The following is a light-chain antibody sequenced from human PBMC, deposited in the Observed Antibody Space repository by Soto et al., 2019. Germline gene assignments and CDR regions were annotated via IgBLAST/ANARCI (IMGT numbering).Light chain of an antibody. CDR1: QNVDKF. Sequence: EIELTQSPATLSLSPGETATLSCRASQNVDKFLAWYQQRPGQPPRLLIFDSSNRATGVPVRFSGSGSGTVFTLTISSLQSEDFAVYYCQQYSNWPPITFGQGTRLEIK. CDR2: DSS. CDR3: QQYSNWPPIT. J-gene: IGKJ5*01. V-gene: IGKV3-11*01.